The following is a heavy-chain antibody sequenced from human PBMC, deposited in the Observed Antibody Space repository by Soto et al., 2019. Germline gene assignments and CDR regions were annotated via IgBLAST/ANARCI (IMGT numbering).Heavy chain of an antibody. D-gene: IGHD3-3*01. V-gene: IGHV2-5*02. CDR1: GFSLTTSGVG. CDR3: AHRVLRTVFGLVTTTAIYFDF. Sequence: QITLKESGPTVVKPTETLTLTCTFSGFSLTTSGVGVGWVRPSPGKAPEWLALIYWDDDKRYSTSLKSRLTITKDTSKNQVVLTMATVDPADTATYYCAHRVLRTVFGLVTTTAIYFDFWGQGTPVVVSS. CDR2: IYWDDDK. J-gene: IGHJ4*02.